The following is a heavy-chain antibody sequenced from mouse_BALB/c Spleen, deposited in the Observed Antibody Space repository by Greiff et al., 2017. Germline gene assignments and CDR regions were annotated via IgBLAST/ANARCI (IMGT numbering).Heavy chain of an antibody. J-gene: IGHJ2*01. CDR1: GYSITSDYA. CDR2: ISYSGST. V-gene: IGHV3-2*02. CDR3: ARYYYGSRFDY. D-gene: IGHD1-1*01. Sequence: EVQLQESGPGLVKPSQSLSLTCTVTGYSITSDYAWNWIRQFPGNKLEWMGYISYSGSTSYNPSLKSRISITRDTSKNQFFLQLNSVTTEDTATYYCARYYYGSRFDYWGQGTTLTVSS.